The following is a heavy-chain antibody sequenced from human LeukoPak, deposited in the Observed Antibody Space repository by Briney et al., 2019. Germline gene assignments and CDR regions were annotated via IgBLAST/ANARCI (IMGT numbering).Heavy chain of an antibody. CDR3: ARRGMYSSSWPPYYYYGMDV. Sequence: ASVKVSCKAPGYTFTGYYMHWVRQAPGQGLEWMGWINPNSGDTNDAQKFQGRVTMTRDTSISTAYMELSRLRSDVTAVDTCARRGMYSSSWPPYYYYGMDVWGQGTTVTVSS. V-gene: IGHV1-2*02. J-gene: IGHJ6*02. D-gene: IGHD6-13*01. CDR1: GYTFTGYY. CDR2: INPNSGDT.